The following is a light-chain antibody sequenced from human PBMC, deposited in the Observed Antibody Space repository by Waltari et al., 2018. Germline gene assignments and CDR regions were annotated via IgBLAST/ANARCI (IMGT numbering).Light chain of an antibody. V-gene: IGKV4-1*01. CDR1: QSILHSSSNKNY. Sequence: DIVMTQSPDSLAVALYDRSTINFQSSQSILHSSSNKNYLAWYQQKPGQPPKLLIYWASNRESGVPDRFSGSGSGTDFTLTISGLQAEDVAVYYCHQYYSAPRTFGQGTKVEIK. CDR2: WAS. J-gene: IGKJ1*01. CDR3: HQYYSAPRT.